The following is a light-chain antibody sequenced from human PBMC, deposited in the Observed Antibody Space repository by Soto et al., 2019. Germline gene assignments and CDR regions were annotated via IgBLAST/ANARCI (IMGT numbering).Light chain of an antibody. J-gene: IGLJ2*01. CDR1: SSNIGAGYD. Sequence: QSVLTQPPSVSGAPGQRVTISCTGSSSNIGAGYDVHWYQQLPGTAPKLLIYGNSNRPSGVPDRFSGSKSGTSASLAITGLQAEDEADDSCQSYDSSLSGWKVFGGGTKLTVL. V-gene: IGLV1-40*01. CDR3: QSYDSSLSGWKV. CDR2: GNS.